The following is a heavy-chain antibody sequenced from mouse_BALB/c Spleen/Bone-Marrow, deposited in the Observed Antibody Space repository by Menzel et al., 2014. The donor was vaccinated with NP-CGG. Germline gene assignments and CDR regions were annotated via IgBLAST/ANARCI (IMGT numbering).Heavy chain of an antibody. CDR3: ARSPY. CDR2: ILPGSGIT. Sequence: QVQLQQPGAELMKPGASVKISRKATGYTFSSYWIEWVKQRPGHGLEWIGEILPGSGITNYNEKFKGKATFTADTSSNTAYMQLGSLTSEDSAVYYCARSPYWGQGTLVTVSA. CDR1: GYTFSSYW. J-gene: IGHJ3*01. V-gene: IGHV1-9*01.